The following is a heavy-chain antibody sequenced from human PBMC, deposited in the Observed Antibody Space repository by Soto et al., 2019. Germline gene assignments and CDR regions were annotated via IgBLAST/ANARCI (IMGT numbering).Heavy chain of an antibody. V-gene: IGHV4-59*08. D-gene: IGHD2-15*01. CDR2: IYHSGST. Sequence: SETLSLTCTVSGGSIRSYYWSWIRQPPGKGLEWIGYIYHSGSTIYNPSLKSRVTISVDTSKNQFSLKLSSVTAADTAVYYCARHYAVVLYHFDYWGLGTLVTVSS. J-gene: IGHJ4*02. CDR1: GGSIRSYY. CDR3: ARHYAVVLYHFDY.